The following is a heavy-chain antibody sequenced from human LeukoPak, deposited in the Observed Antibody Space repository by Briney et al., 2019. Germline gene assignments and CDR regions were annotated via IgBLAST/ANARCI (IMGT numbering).Heavy chain of an antibody. D-gene: IGHD5-12*01. J-gene: IGHJ4*02. Sequence: GGSLRLSCAASGFTVSSNYMSWVRQAPGEGLEWVSVIYSGGSTYYADSVKGRFTISRDNSKNTLYLQMNSLRAEDTAVYYCAREGADIVATNYRTYFDYWGQGTLVTVSS. V-gene: IGHV3-66*01. CDR2: IYSGGST. CDR3: AREGADIVATNYRTYFDY. CDR1: GFTVSSNY.